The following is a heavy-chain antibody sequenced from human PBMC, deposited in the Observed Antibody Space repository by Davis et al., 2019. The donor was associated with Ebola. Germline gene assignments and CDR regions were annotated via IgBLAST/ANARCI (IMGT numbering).Heavy chain of an antibody. CDR1: GGTFTTYV. D-gene: IGHD3-22*01. V-gene: IGHV1-69*13. J-gene: IGHJ5*02. Sequence: AASVKVSCKASGGTFTTYVLTWVRQAPGQGLEWVGGMRPIFGTPKYAQKFQDRVTITADESTTTAFMELSSLRSEDTAVYYCAGLMPQYSSGLYSEASQSGWLDPWGQGTLVTVSS. CDR2: MRPIFGTP. CDR3: AGLMPQYSSGLYSEASQSGWLDP.